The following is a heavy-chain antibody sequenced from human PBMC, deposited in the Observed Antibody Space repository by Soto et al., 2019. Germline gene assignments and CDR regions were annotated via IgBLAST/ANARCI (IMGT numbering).Heavy chain of an antibody. Sequence: PSETLSLTCAVSGGSISSGGYSWSWIRQPPGKGLEWIGYIYHSGSTYYNPSLKSRVTISVDRSKNQFSLKLSSVTAADTAVYYCARASGEGMATIGGFDYWGQGTLVTVSS. D-gene: IGHD5-12*01. J-gene: IGHJ4*02. CDR3: ARASGEGMATIGGFDY. CDR2: IYHSGST. V-gene: IGHV4-30-2*01. CDR1: GGSISSGGYS.